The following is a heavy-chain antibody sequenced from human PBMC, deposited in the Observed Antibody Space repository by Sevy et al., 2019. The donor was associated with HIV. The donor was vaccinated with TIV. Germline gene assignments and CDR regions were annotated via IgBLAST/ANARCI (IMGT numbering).Heavy chain of an antibody. CDR2: IIPIFGTA. D-gene: IGHD3-10*01. CDR1: GGTFSSYA. Sequence: ASVKVSCKASGGTFSSYAISWVRQAPGQGLEWMGRIIPIFGTANYAQKFQGRVTITADESTSTAYMELSSLRSEDTAVYYCARDLSPGGVRGVIIILGVDAFDIWGQGTMVTV. J-gene: IGHJ3*02. V-gene: IGHV1-69*13. CDR3: ARDLSPGGVRGVIIILGVDAFDI.